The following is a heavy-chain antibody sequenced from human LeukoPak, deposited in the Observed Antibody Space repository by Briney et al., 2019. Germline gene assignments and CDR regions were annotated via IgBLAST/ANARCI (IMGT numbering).Heavy chain of an antibody. Sequence: ASVKVSCKASGYTFTGYYMHWVRQAPGQGLEWMGWINPNSGGTNYAQKFQGRVTMTRDTSISTAYMELSRLRSDDTAVYYCATGLGVVVSDAFDIWGQGTMVTVSS. CDR3: ATGLGVVVSDAFDI. J-gene: IGHJ3*02. D-gene: IGHD3-22*01. CDR1: GYTFTGYY. CDR2: INPNSGGT. V-gene: IGHV1-2*02.